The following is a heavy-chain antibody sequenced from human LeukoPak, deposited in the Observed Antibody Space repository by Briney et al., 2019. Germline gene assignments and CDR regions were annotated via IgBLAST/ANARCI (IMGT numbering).Heavy chain of an antibody. D-gene: IGHD6-6*01. CDR3: ARVAARHYYYGMDV. V-gene: IGHV4-34*01. Sequence: SETLSLTCAVYGGSFSGYYWSWIRQPPGEGLEWIGEINHSGSTNYNPSLKSRVTISVDTSKNQFSLKLSSLTAADTAVYYCARVAARHYYYGMDVWGERTTVTVSS. CDR1: GGSFSGYY. J-gene: IGHJ6*04. CDR2: INHSGST.